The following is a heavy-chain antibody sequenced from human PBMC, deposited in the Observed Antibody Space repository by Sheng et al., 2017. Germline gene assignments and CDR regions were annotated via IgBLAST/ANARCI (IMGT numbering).Heavy chain of an antibody. CDR1: GGTFNSYG. D-gene: IGHD1-26*01. CDR3: ARAVGGTPWDAFDI. CDR2: IIPIFGTA. J-gene: IGHJ3*02. V-gene: IGHV1-69*13. Sequence: QGQLVQSGAEMKRPGSSVKVSCKASGGTFNSYGVSWVRQAPGQGLEWMGGIIPIFGTANYAQKFQGRVTITADESTSTAYMELSSLRSEDTAVYYCARAVGGTPWDAFDIWGQGTMVTVSS.